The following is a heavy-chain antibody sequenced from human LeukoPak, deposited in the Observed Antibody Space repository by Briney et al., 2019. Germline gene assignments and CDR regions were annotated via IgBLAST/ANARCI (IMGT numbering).Heavy chain of an antibody. CDR3: ATLTGGDDAFDI. V-gene: IGHV4-59*01. CDR1: GGSISSYY. CDR2: IFYTGST. Sequence: PSETLSLTCTVSGGSISSYYWSWIRQPPGRGLEWIGYIFYTGSTNYNPSLKSRVTISVLTSKNRFSLKLSSVTAADTAVYYCATLTGGDDAFDIWGQGTMVTVSS. J-gene: IGHJ3*02. D-gene: IGHD4-23*01.